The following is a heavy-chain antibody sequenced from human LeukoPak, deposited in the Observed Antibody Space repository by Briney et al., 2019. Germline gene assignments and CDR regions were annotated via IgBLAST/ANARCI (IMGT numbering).Heavy chain of an antibody. Sequence: ASVKVSCKASGYTFTSYYMHWVRQAPGQGLEWMGIINPSGGSTSHAQKFQGRVTMTRDMSTSTVYMELSSLRSEDTAVYYCARERGGYCSGGSCYSPSYYYYYMDVWGKGTTVTVSS. CDR3: ARERGGYCSGGSCYSPSYYYYYMDV. V-gene: IGHV1-46*01. CDR2: INPSGGST. CDR1: GYTFTSYY. J-gene: IGHJ6*03. D-gene: IGHD2-15*01.